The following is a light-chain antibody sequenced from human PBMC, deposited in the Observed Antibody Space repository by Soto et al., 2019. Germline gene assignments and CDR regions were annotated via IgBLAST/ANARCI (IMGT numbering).Light chain of an antibody. CDR2: DAS. Sequence: IVLTHSPATLSFSPLSRSTACFSSSQSVSSYLAWYQQKPGQAPRLLIYDASNRATGIPARFSGSGSGTDFTLTISSLEPEDFAVYYCQQRSNWPPITFGQGTRLEIK. V-gene: IGKV3-11*01. CDR1: QSVSSY. J-gene: IGKJ5*01. CDR3: QQRSNWPPIT.